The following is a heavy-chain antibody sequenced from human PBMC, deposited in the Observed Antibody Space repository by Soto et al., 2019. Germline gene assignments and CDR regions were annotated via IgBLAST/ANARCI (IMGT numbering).Heavy chain of an antibody. D-gene: IGHD1-26*01. CDR3: ARQPLHRVGSSISTLDI. V-gene: IGHV4-39*01. J-gene: IGHJ3*02. CDR1: GGSISSSSYH. Sequence: SETLSLTCTVSGGSISSSSYHWAWIRQSPGTGLEWIGSVSFGRDTYFNPSLKSRLTISADTSKNEISLNLNSVTAADTAVYYCARQPLHRVGSSISTLDIWGQGTVVTVSS. CDR2: VSFGRDT.